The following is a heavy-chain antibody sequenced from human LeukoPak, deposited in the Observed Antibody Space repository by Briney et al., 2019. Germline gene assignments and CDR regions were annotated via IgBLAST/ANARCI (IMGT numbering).Heavy chain of an antibody. CDR2: ISFEGSEK. Sequence: PGGSLRLSRAASGFTFTTYGMHWVRQPLGKGREWLALISFEGSEKYYAESVKGRFTIPRDNSKNTLHLQRNSVRPEDTAVYYCARAGYYYYHMDVWGKRTTVTISS. CDR1: GFTFTTYG. J-gene: IGHJ6*03. CDR3: ARAGYYYYHMDV. V-gene: IGHV3-30*03.